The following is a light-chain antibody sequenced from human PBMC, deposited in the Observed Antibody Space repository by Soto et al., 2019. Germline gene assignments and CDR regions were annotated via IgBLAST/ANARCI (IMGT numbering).Light chain of an antibody. J-gene: IGLJ1*01. V-gene: IGLV2-11*01. CDR3: CSHSASYTFV. CDR1: SSDVGGYNC. Sequence: QSLLTQPRSLSGSPGQSVTISCTGTSSDVGGYNCVSWYQQHPGKAPQLMIYDVTQRPSGVPDRFSGSKSGNTASLTISGLQAEDEADYYCCSHSASYTFVFGTGTKVTVL. CDR2: DVT.